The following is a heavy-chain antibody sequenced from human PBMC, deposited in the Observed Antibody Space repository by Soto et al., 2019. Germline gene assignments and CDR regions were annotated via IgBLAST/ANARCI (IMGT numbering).Heavy chain of an antibody. V-gene: IGHV2-5*02. CDR1: GFSLSTSGVG. CDR3: AYFTNYYDNSGYYLYHFEY. Sequence: SGPTLVNPTQTLTLTCTFSGFSLSTSGVGVGWIRQPPGKALEWLSLIFWDDDKRYSPSLKRRITVTKDTSKNEVGLTMTSMDAVDTATYYCAYFTNYYDNSGYYLYHFEYWGQGTQVTVSS. CDR2: IFWDDDK. J-gene: IGHJ4*02. D-gene: IGHD3-22*01.